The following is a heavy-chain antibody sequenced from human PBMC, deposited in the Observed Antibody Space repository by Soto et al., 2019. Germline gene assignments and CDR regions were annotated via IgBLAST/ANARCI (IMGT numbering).Heavy chain of an antibody. Sequence: QLHLVQSGAVVKKPGASVTVSCSASGYPVTAYYMHWVRQAPGRGLEWMGGINPATGAAKYTQTFPGRVTRTRDTSTSTVFMELRGLTSGDTALFYWARGGGVGVAGSAAFDMWGQGTLVTVSS. V-gene: IGHV1-2*02. D-gene: IGHD3-3*01. CDR2: INPATGAA. CDR3: ARGGGVGVAGSAAFDM. CDR1: GYPVTAYY. J-gene: IGHJ3*02.